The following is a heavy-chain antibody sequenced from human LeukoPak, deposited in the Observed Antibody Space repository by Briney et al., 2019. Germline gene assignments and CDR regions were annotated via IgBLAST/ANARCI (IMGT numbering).Heavy chain of an antibody. J-gene: IGHJ4*02. CDR1: GGSISSGDYY. D-gene: IGHD1-7*01. V-gene: IGHV4-31*03. CDR2: IYYSGST. CDR3: ARTPGTRKWNWHYFDY. Sequence: SETLSLTCTVSGGSISSGDYYWSWIRQHPGKGLEWIGYIYYSGSTYYNPSLKSRVTISVDTSKNQFSLKLSSVTAADTAVYYCARTPGTRKWNWHYFDYWGQGTLVTVSS.